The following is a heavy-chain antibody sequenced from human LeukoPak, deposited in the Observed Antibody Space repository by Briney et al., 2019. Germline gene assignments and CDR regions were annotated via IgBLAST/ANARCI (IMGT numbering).Heavy chain of an antibody. J-gene: IGHJ4*02. V-gene: IGHV4-59*08. D-gene: IGHD3/OR15-3a*01. Sequence: SETLSLTCSVSGDSVTSSYWNWIRQPPGKGLEWIGYVSSDGTTNYIPSLRSRVVMSVDTAKNDISLNLTSVTAADTAIYYCGGLDCIVDGCYHHWGRGILVTVSS. CDR2: VSSDGTT. CDR1: GDSVTSSY. CDR3: GGLDCIVDGCYHH.